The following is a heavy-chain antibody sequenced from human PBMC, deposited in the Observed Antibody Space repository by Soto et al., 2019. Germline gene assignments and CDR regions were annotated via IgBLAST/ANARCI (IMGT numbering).Heavy chain of an antibody. D-gene: IGHD2-15*01. CDR1: GGSITSGGHY. CDR3: ARVEGYYRGLDY. J-gene: IGHJ4*02. Sequence: QVQLQESGPRLVKPSQTLSLTCTVSGGSITSGGHYWTWIRQHPGKGLEWIGSISYSGRTDYSPSLKSRLRISMDSSKSQFSMKLTSVTVADSAVYYCARVEGYYRGLDYWCQGTLVTVSS. CDR2: ISYSGRT. V-gene: IGHV4-31*03.